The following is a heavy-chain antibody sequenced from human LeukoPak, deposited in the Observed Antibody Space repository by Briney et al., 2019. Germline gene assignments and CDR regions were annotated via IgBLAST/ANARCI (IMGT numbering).Heavy chain of an antibody. CDR3: TRVTRYSDYDTRGPLAYYYMDG. J-gene: IGHJ6*03. V-gene: IGHV3-49*04. CDR2: IRSKAYGGTT. Sequence: GGSLRLSCTDSGSTFGDSAMSWVRQAPGKGLEWAGFIRSKAYGGTTSYAASVKGRFTISRADSKNIAYLQMNSLKTEDTGVYYCTRVTRYSDYDTRGPLAYYYMDGWGKGTTVTVSS. CDR1: GSTFGDSA. D-gene: IGHD5-12*01.